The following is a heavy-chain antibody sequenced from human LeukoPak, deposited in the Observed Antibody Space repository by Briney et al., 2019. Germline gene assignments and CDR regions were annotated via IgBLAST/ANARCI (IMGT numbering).Heavy chain of an antibody. CDR1: GFTFSSYW. CDR2: INSDGSST. Sequence: GGSLRLSCAASGFTFSSYWMHWVRQAPGKGLVWVSGINSDGSSTSYADSVKGRLTISRDNAKNRLYLQMNSLRAEDTAVYYCATSYYDSSGYYFGDAFDIWGQGTMVTVSS. V-gene: IGHV3-74*01. J-gene: IGHJ3*02. D-gene: IGHD3-22*01. CDR3: ATSYYDSSGYYFGDAFDI.